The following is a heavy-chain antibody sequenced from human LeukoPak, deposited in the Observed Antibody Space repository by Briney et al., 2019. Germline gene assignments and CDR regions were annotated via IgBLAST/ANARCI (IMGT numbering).Heavy chain of an antibody. J-gene: IGHJ4*02. CDR1: GGSFSGYY. CDR2: INHSGST. D-gene: IGHD5-18*01. CDR3: VRNREDGYSYGYSDY. V-gene: IGHV4-34*01. Sequence: SETLSLTCAVYGGSFSGYYWSWIRQPPGKGLEWIGEINHSGSTNYNPSLKSRVTISVDTSKNQFSLKLSSVTAADTAVYYCVRNREDGYSYGYSDYWGQGTLVTVSS.